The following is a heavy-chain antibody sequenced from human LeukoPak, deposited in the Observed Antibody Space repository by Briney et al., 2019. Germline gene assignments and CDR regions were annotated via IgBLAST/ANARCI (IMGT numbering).Heavy chain of an antibody. Sequence: SQTLSLTCTISGDSVSSNSAVWNWIRQSPSRGLEWLGRTYYRSKWYNDYAVSVKSRITINPDTSKNQFSLQLNSVTPEDTAVYYCARDQYNWNGETYYYYYGMDVWGQGTTVTVSS. J-gene: IGHJ6*02. D-gene: IGHD1-20*01. CDR1: GDSVSSNSAV. CDR2: TYYRSKWYN. CDR3: ARDQYNWNGETYYYYYGMDV. V-gene: IGHV6-1*01.